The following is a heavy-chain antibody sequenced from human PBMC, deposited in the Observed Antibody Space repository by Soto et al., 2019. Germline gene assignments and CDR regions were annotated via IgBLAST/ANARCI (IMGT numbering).Heavy chain of an antibody. V-gene: IGHV4-31*03. Sequence: TLSLTSTGSSRYRGGGRCYWSWTRPPQGEGLELIWYIYHSGSTYYNPSLKSRATISLDTSKNQFSLKLSSVTAADTAVYYCARVVVVPAAIRPTGRVGWFAPWGQGTLVTVSS. CDR2: IYHSGST. CDR1: SRYRGGGRCY. CDR3: ARVVVVPAAIRPTGRVGWFAP. D-gene: IGHD2-2*02. J-gene: IGHJ5*02.